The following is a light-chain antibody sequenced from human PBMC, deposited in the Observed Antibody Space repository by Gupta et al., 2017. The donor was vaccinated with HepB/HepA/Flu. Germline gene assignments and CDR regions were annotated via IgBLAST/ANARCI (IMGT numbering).Light chain of an antibody. CDR2: EVS. V-gene: IGLV2-8*01. J-gene: IGLJ1*01. Sequence: QSPLTQPPSASGSPGQSVTISCTGTSSDVGGYNYVSWYQQHPGKAPKLLIYEVSKRPSGVPDRFSGSKSGNTASLTISGLQAEDEADYYCHSYAGINVGVFGTATRVTVL. CDR3: HSYAGINVGV. CDR1: SSDVGGYNY.